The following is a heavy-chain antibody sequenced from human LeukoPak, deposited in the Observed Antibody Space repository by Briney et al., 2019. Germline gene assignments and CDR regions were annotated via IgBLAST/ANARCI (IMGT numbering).Heavy chain of an antibody. D-gene: IGHD3-22*01. CDR2: IYYSGGT. J-gene: IGHJ4*02. CDR3: ARGGWNKFDY. V-gene: IGHV4-59*01. CDR1: GGSISSYY. Sequence: SETLSLTCTVSGGSISSYYWNWIRQPPGKGLEWIGYIYYSGGTNYNPSLKSRVTISVDTSKNQFSLKLSSVTAADTAVYYCARGGWNKFDYWGQGTLVTVSS.